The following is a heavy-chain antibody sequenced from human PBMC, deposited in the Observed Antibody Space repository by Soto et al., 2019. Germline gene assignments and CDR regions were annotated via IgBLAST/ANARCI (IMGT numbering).Heavy chain of an antibody. CDR2: ISGGGSYI. J-gene: IGHJ6*02. D-gene: IGHD2-2*01. Sequence: GGSLRLSCATSGFTFNTFAMHWVRQAPGKGLEWVSGISGGGSYIFYADSVQGRFSISRDNPKNSLFLEMNSLRVEDTAVYYCARDSDCHSTSCFFPPHVWGQGTTVTVSS. V-gene: IGHV3-21*06. CDR3: ARDSDCHSTSCFFPPHV. CDR1: GFTFNTFA.